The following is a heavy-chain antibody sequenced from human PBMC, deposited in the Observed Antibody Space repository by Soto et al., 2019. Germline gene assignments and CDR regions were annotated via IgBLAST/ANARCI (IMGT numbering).Heavy chain of an antibody. CDR2: INIGSGNT. J-gene: IGHJ6*02. CDR1: GYAFSSYA. V-gene: IGHV1-3*05. CDR3: ARDGGDCGYRLAYYYYIGMDV. D-gene: IGHD2-21*02. Sequence: QVQLGQSGAEEKKPGASVKVSCKASGYAFSSYAMHWVRQAPGQRLEWMGWINIGSGNTEYSQNFQDRITITRDTSARTVYMELSGLRSEDTAVYYCARDGGDCGYRLAYYYYIGMDVWGQGTTVTVSS.